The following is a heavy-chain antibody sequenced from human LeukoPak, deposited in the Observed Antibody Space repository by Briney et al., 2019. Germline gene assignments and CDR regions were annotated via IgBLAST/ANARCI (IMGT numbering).Heavy chain of an antibody. Sequence: PQTLSLTCTVSGGSISSGSYYWSWIRQPPGKGLEWIGYIYYSGSTYYNPSLKSRVTISVDTSKNQFSLKLSSVTAADTAVYYCARALRSYCSSTSCYHAPGAFDIWGQGTMVTVSS. D-gene: IGHD2-2*01. CDR3: ARALRSYCSSTSCYHAPGAFDI. CDR2: IYYSGST. CDR1: GGSISSGSYY. J-gene: IGHJ3*02. V-gene: IGHV4-30-4*08.